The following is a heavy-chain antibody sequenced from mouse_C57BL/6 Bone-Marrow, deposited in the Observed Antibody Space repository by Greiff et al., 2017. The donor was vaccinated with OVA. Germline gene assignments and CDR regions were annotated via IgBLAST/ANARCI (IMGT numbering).Heavy chain of an antibody. Sequence: QVQLKESGAELMKPGASVKLSCKATGYTFTGYWIEWVKQRPGHGLEWIGEILPGSGSTNYNEKFKGKATFTADTSSNTAYMQLSSLTTEDSAIYYRARSFYGYDSETAWFAYWGQGTLVTVSA. J-gene: IGHJ3*01. CDR3: ARSFYGYDSETAWFAY. D-gene: IGHD2-9*01. CDR1: GYTFTGYW. CDR2: ILPGSGST. V-gene: IGHV1-9*01.